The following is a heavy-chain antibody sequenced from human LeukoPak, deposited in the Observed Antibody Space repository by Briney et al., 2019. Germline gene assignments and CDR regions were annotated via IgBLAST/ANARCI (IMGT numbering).Heavy chain of an antibody. Sequence: ASVKVSCKASGYTFTSYGISWVRQAPGQGLGWMGWISAYNGNTNYAQKLQGRVTMTTDTSTSTAYMELRSLRSDDTAVYYCARSRWELLAHHDAFDIWGQGTMVTVSS. V-gene: IGHV1-18*01. CDR2: ISAYNGNT. D-gene: IGHD1-26*01. CDR1: GYTFTSYG. CDR3: ARSRWELLAHHDAFDI. J-gene: IGHJ3*02.